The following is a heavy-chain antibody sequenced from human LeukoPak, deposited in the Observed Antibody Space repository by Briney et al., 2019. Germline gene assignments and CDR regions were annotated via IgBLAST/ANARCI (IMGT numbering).Heavy chain of an antibody. J-gene: IGHJ5*02. CDR2: MNPNSGNT. D-gene: IGHD3-10*01. Sequence: GASVKVSCKASGYTFTSYDINWVRQATGQGLEWMGWMNPNSGNTGYALKFQGRVTMSRNTSISTAYMELGSLRSEDTAVYYCARVPRRGERFDPWGQGTLVTVSS. V-gene: IGHV1-8*01. CDR1: GYTFTSYD. CDR3: ARVPRRGERFDP.